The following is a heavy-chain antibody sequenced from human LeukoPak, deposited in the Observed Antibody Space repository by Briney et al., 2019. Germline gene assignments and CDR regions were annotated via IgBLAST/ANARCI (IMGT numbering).Heavy chain of an antibody. CDR3: ATDFYDST. Sequence: GGSLRLSCATSGFTFSNAWMNWVRQAPGKGLERVGRIRSNSDGGTIDYAAPVKGRFTLSRDDSKTTLYLQMNSLQTEGTAVYYCATDFYDSTWGQGTLVTVSS. D-gene: IGHD3-22*01. CDR2: IRSNSDGGTI. J-gene: IGHJ5*02. CDR1: GFTFSNAW. V-gene: IGHV3-15*07.